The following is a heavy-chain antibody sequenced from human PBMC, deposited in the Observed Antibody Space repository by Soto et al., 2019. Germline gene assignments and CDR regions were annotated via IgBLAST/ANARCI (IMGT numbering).Heavy chain of an antibody. CDR1: GGSITSSSFY. V-gene: IGHV4-39*01. CDR2: IYYGGTT. J-gene: IGHJ4*02. Sequence: SETLSLTCTVSGGSITSSSFYWGWIRQPPGKGLEWIANIYYGGTTYYNPSLKSRVTLSLDMSKNQFSLMLRSVTAADTAVYYYARSQYSSSYFFDKWGPGTLVTVSS. D-gene: IGHD6-19*01. CDR3: ARSQYSSSYFFDK.